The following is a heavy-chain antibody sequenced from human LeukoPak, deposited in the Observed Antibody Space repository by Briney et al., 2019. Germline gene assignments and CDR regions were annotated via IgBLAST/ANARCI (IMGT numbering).Heavy chain of an antibody. D-gene: IGHD2-2*01. CDR3: ARDDCSSISCCHNWFDP. J-gene: IGHJ5*02. Sequence: GGSLRLSCAASGFTFSSYWMGWVRQAPGKGLEWVANMKQDGSEKYYVDSVKGRFTISRDNAKNSLYLQMNSLRAEDTAVYYCARDDCSSISCCHNWFDPWGQGTLVTVSS. CDR1: GFTFSSYW. V-gene: IGHV3-7*01. CDR2: MKQDGSEK.